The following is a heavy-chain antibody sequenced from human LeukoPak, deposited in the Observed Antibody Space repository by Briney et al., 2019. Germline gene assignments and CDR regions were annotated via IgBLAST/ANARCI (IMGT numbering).Heavy chain of an antibody. V-gene: IGHV3-23*01. J-gene: IGHJ4*02. Sequence: GGSLRLSWAAAGFTFSSYAMSWVRQAAGKGLEWVSAISGSGGSTYYADSVKGRFTISRDNSKNTLYLQMHSLRAEDTAVYYCATLEATTGPTDYWGQGTLVTVSS. D-gene: IGHD1-1*01. CDR3: ATLEATTGPTDY. CDR2: ISGSGGST. CDR1: GFTFSSYA.